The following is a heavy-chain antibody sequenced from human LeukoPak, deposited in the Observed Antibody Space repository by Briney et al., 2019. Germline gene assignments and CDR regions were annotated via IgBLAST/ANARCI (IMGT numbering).Heavy chain of an antibody. CDR3: ARDAGSGSFIRYYYYYMDV. Sequence: PSETLSLTCAVYGGSFSGYYWNWIRQPPGKGLEWIGEINHSGSTNYNPSLKSRVTISVDTSKNQFSLKVTSVTAADTAVYYCARDAGSGSFIRYYYYYMDVWGKGTTVTISS. CDR2: INHSGST. CDR1: GGSFSGYY. J-gene: IGHJ6*03. V-gene: IGHV4-34*01. D-gene: IGHD3-10*01.